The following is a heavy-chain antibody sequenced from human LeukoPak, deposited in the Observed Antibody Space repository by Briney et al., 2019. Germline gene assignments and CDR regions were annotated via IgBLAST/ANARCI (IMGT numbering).Heavy chain of an antibody. CDR3: ARGGVVVAATPFDY. Sequence: SETLSLTCTVSGGSISSSSYYWGWIRQPPGKGLEWIGSIHYSGSTNYNPSLKSRVTISVDTSKNQFSLKLSSVTAADTAVYYCARGGVVVAATPFDYWGQGTLVTVSS. V-gene: IGHV4-39*07. D-gene: IGHD2-15*01. J-gene: IGHJ4*02. CDR1: GGSISSSSYY. CDR2: IHYSGST.